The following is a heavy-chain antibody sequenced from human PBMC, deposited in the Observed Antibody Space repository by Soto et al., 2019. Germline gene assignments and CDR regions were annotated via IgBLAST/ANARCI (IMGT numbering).Heavy chain of an antibody. D-gene: IGHD2-15*01. Sequence: EVHLVESGGGLVKPGGSLRLSCAVSGFTFSSCTMNWVRQAPGKGLEWVSSISPSTSHIYYADSVKGRFTISRDNAKNPLFLQMKRLRAEDTAVYYCTGCSGGACHQNYGMDVWGQGTTVTVSS. J-gene: IGHJ6*02. CDR2: ISPSTSHI. CDR1: GFTFSSCT. V-gene: IGHV3-21*01. CDR3: TGCSGGACHQNYGMDV.